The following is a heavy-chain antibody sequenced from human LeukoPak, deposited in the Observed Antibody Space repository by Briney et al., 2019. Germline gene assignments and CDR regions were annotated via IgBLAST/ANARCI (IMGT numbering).Heavy chain of an antibody. CDR1: GFTFSSYS. J-gene: IGHJ3*02. V-gene: IGHV3-21*01. Sequence: PGGSLRLSCAASGFTFSSYSMNWVRQAPGKGLEWVSSIGSSSSSIYYADSVQGRFTISRDNAKNSLYLQMNSLRAEDTAVYYCAREASEAFDIWGQGTMVTVSS. CDR3: AREASEAFDI. CDR2: IGSSSSSI.